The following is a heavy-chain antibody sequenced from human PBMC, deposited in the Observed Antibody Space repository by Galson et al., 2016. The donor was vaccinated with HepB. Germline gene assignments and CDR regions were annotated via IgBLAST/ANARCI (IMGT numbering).Heavy chain of an antibody. CDR3: ASEVIQLERHRYIDC. CDR1: GYSVTDFS. CDR2: FDPKAEET. Sequence: SVKVSCKVSGYSVTDFSMHWVRQAPGKGLEWMGGFDPKAEETIFAQKFQGRVTVTEDTSTDTAYMELTSLRSEDTAVYYCASEVIQLERHRYIDCWGQGTLVIVSS. D-gene: IGHD1-1*01. V-gene: IGHV1-24*01. J-gene: IGHJ4*01.